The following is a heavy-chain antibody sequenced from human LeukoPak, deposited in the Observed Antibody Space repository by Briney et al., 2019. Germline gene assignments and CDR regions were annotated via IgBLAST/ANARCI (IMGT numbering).Heavy chain of an antibody. D-gene: IGHD3/OR15-3a*01. V-gene: IGHV3-48*03. CDR2: ISRSGATI. CDR3: VLDLFSSFAFDI. Sequence: PGGSLRLSCAASGFTFSSYGMNWVRQAPGKGPEWISYISRSGATIYYADSVKGRFTISRDNAKNALHLQMNSLTAEDTAVYYCVLDLFSSFAFDIWGQGTMVTVSS. J-gene: IGHJ3*02. CDR1: GFTFSSYG.